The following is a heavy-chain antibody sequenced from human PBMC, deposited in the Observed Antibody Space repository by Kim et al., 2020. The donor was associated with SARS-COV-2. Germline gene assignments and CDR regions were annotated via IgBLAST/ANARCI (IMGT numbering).Heavy chain of an antibody. Sequence: ASVKVSCKASGYTFTSYAMNWVRQAPGQGLEWMGWINTNTGNPTYAQGFTGRFVFSLDTSVSTAYLQISSLKAEDTAVYYCARDTGTTWDYYYGMDVWGQGTTVTVSS. J-gene: IGHJ6*02. CDR2: INTNTGNP. D-gene: IGHD1-7*01. CDR3: ARDTGTTWDYYYGMDV. V-gene: IGHV7-4-1*02. CDR1: GYTFTSYA.